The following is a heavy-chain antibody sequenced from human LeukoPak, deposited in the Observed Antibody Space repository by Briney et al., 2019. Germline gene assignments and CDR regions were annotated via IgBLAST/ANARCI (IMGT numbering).Heavy chain of an antibody. Sequence: GRSLRLSCAASGFTFSSYAMHWVRQAPGKGLEWVAVTSYDGSNKYYADSVKGRFTISRDNSKYTLYLQMNSLRAEDTAVYYCAREVSNKGYCSGGSCYSVLDPWGQGTLVTVSS. CDR1: GFTFSSYA. CDR2: TSYDGSNK. V-gene: IGHV3-30*04. J-gene: IGHJ5*02. D-gene: IGHD2-15*01. CDR3: AREVSNKGYCSGGSCYSVLDP.